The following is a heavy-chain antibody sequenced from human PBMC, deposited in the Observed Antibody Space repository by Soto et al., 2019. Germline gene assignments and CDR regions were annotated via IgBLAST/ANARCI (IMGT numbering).Heavy chain of an antibody. V-gene: IGHV1-8*01. CDR3: ARRKERSGPYYLDS. J-gene: IGHJ4*02. CDR2: MNPNTGNT. CDR1: GYTFISFD. Sequence: QVQLVQSGAEVKKPGASVRVSCQASGYTFISFDINWVRQATGQGIEWMGWMNPNTGNTGYEQKFQGRVTMTRNTSLGTAYMELSSLPSEDSAVYYCARRKERSGPYYLDSWGQGTLVPVSS.